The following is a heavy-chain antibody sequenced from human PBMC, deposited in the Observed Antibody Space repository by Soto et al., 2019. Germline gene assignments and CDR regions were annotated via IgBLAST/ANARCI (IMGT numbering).Heavy chain of an antibody. J-gene: IGHJ4*02. D-gene: IGHD3-22*01. Sequence: QAQLVQSGAEVKKPGSSVKVSCKASGGTFSSYTISWVRQAPGQGLEWMGRIIPILGIANYAQKFQGRVTITXXKXTXXAYMELSSLRSEDTAVYYCARDPQGDSSGYYYNGYWGQGTLVTVSS. CDR1: GGTFSSYT. CDR2: IIPILGIA. CDR3: ARDPQGDSSGYYYNGY. V-gene: IGHV1-69*08.